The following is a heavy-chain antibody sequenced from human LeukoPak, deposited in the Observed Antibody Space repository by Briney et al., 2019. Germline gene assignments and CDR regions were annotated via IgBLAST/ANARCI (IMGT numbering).Heavy chain of an antibody. V-gene: IGHV1-69*04. CDR1: GGTFSSYS. CDR3: ARELVELSRAFDI. J-gene: IGHJ3*02. Sequence: ASVKLSCKASGGTFSSYSISWVRQAPGQGLEWMGRIIPILGIANYAQKFQGRVTITADKSTSRAYMELSSLRSEDTAVYYCARELVELSRAFDIWGQGTMVTVSS. CDR2: IIPILGIA. D-gene: IGHD1-7*01.